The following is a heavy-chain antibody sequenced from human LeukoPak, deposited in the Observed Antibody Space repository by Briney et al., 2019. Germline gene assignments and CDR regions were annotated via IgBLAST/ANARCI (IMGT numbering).Heavy chain of an antibody. Sequence: SETLSLTCTVSGGSISSSSYYWGWIRQPPGKGLEWIGSIYYSGSTYYNPSLKSRVTISVDTSKNQFSLKLSSVTAADTAVYYCARSITRYCSSTSCYVSYYYYYMDVWGKGTTVTISS. D-gene: IGHD2-2*01. CDR2: IYYSGST. J-gene: IGHJ6*03. CDR1: GGSISSSSYY. V-gene: IGHV4-39*01. CDR3: ARSITRYCSSTSCYVSYYYYYMDV.